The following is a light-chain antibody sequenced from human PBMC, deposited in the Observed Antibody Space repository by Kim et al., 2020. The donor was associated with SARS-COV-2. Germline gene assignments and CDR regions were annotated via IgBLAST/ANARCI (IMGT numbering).Light chain of an antibody. CDR3: SSYAGNDIVV. Sequence: GQSVSISCTGTSSDVGGHNYVSWFQQHPGEAPKLMIYEVSQRPSGVPDRFSGSKSGNMASLTVSGLQAEDEADYYCSSYAGNDIVVFGGGTQLTVL. J-gene: IGLJ2*01. CDR1: SSDVGGHNY. V-gene: IGLV2-8*01. CDR2: EVS.